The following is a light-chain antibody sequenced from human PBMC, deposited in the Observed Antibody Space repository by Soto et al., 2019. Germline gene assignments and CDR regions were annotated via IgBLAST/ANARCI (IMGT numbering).Light chain of an antibody. CDR2: AAS. CDR3: QQYCSASFT. V-gene: IGKV3-20*01. Sequence: EIGLTQSPGTLSLSPGERATLSCRASQSISSSYLAWYQQKPGQAPMLLIYAASSRPTGIPDRFSGSGSGTDFALNRRRLEPVDAAVYYCQQYCSASFTLGQGPQLEIK. J-gene: IGKJ2*01. CDR1: QSISSSY.